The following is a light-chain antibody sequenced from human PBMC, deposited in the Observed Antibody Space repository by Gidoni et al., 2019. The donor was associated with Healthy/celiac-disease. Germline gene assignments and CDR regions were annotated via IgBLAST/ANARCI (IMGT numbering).Light chain of an antibody. CDR2: LGS. V-gene: IGKV2-28*01. Sequence: DIVMTQSPLSLPVTPGEPASISCRSSQSLLHSNGYNYLDWYLQKPGQSPQLLIYLGSNRASGVPDRCSGSGSGTDFTLKISRVEAEDVGVYYCMQALQTLLMYTFGQGTKLEIK. J-gene: IGKJ2*01. CDR1: QSLLHSNGYNY. CDR3: MQALQTLLMYT.